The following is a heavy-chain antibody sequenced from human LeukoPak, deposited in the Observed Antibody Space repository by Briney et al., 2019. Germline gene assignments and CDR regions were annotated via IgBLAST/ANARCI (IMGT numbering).Heavy chain of an antibody. CDR2: INHSGST. CDR1: DGSFSGYY. V-gene: IGHV4-34*01. Sequence: PSETLSLTCAVYDGSFSGYYWSWIRQPPGKGLEWIGEINHSGSTNYNPSLKSRVTISVDTSKNQFSLKLSSVTAADTAVYYCARDSVVAGGGWFDPWGQGTLVTVSS. J-gene: IGHJ5*02. D-gene: IGHD6-19*01. CDR3: ARDSVVAGGGWFDP.